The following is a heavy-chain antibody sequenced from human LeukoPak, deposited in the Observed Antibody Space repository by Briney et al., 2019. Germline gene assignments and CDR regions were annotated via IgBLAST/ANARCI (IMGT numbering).Heavy chain of an antibody. CDR2: ISSSSSTI. D-gene: IGHD6-13*01. J-gene: IGHJ4*02. Sequence: GGSLRLSCAASGFTFSSYSMNWVRQAPGKGLEWVSYISSSSSTIYYADSVKGRFTISRDNAKNSLYLQMNSLRAEDTAVYYCARGLGLPIAAAASDYWGQGTLVTVSS. CDR3: ARGLGLPIAAAASDY. V-gene: IGHV3-48*04. CDR1: GFTFSSYS.